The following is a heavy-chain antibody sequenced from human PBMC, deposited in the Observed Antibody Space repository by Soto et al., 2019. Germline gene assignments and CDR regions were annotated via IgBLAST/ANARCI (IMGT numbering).Heavy chain of an antibody. CDR2: IYHSGST. V-gene: IGHV4-4*02. D-gene: IGHD3-22*01. CDR1: GGSISSSNW. CDR3: ARSAYYYDSSGYYSPRGWFDP. Sequence: SETLSLTCAVSGGSISSSNWWSWVRQPPGKGLEWIGEIYHSGSTNYNPSLKSRVTISVDKSKNQFSLKLSSVTAADTAVYYCARSAYYYDSSGYYSPRGWFDPWGQGTLVTVSS. J-gene: IGHJ5*02.